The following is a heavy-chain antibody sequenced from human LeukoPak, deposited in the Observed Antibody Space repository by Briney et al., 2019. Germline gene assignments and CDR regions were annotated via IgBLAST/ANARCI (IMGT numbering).Heavy chain of an antibody. Sequence: GGSLGLSCAASGFTFSSYGMHWVRQAPGKGLEWVAVIWYDGSNKYYADSVKGRFTISRDNSKNTLYLQMNSLRAEDTAVYYCAKDRFYCSSTSCYPSGPLDPWGQGTLVTVSS. CDR3: AKDRFYCSSTSCYPSGPLDP. D-gene: IGHD2-2*01. J-gene: IGHJ5*02. CDR2: IWYDGSNK. V-gene: IGHV3-33*06. CDR1: GFTFSSYG.